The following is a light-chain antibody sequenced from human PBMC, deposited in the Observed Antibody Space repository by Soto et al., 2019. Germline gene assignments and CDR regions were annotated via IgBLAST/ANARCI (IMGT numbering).Light chain of an antibody. CDR3: QQINSFPPT. V-gene: IGKV1-39*01. CDR2: AAS. CDR1: QSISSY. Sequence: DIQIAHSPSALSASVGDRVTITCRASQSISSYLNWYQQKPGKAPKLLIYAASSLQSGVPSRFSGSGSGTGFALTISSLQPEDFATYYCQQINSFPPTCGGGAKGDIK. J-gene: IGKJ4*01.